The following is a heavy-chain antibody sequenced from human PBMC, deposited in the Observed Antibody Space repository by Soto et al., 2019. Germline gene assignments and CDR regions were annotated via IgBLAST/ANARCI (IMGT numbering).Heavy chain of an antibody. CDR3: ARGPTEYYDNSANYFLDY. CDR1: GYTIITYG. Sequence: QVQLVQSGAEVKKPGASVKVSCKASGYTIITYGVSWVRQAPGQGLDWLGRISTYNGNTRYAERLQGRVTMTTDTTTNTAYMELRNLRSDDTAVYYCARGPTEYYDNSANYFLDYWGQGTLVTVSS. V-gene: IGHV1-18*01. D-gene: IGHD3-22*01. J-gene: IGHJ4*02. CDR2: ISTYNGNT.